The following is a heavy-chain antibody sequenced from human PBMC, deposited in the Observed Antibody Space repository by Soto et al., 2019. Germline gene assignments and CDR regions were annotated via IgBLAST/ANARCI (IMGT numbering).Heavy chain of an antibody. V-gene: IGHV3-74*01. CDR3: ARGIRGYYGVDV. J-gene: IGHJ6*02. CDR2: INGDGTTT. Sequence: EVQLVESGGGLVQPGGSLRLSCAASGFTFSNYWIHWVRQAPGKGLVWVSRINGDGTTTDYADSVKGRFTISRDNAKNTVYLRMNSLRVEEAAVYYCARGIRGYYGVDVWGQGTTVTVSS. CDR1: GFTFSNYW. D-gene: IGHD1-20*01.